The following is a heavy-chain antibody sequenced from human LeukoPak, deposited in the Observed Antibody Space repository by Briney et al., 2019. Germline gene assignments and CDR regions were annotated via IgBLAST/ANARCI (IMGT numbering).Heavy chain of an antibody. Sequence: GGSLRLSCAASGFTFSDYYMSWIRQAPGKGLVWVSRIHSDGSSTSYADSVKGRFTISRDNAKNTLYLQMNSLRAEDTAVYYCARDGRLYDSGNYYYYFDYWGQGTLVTVSS. J-gene: IGHJ4*02. D-gene: IGHD3-10*01. CDR3: ARDGRLYDSGNYYYYFDY. V-gene: IGHV3-74*01. CDR1: GFTFSDYY. CDR2: IHSDGSST.